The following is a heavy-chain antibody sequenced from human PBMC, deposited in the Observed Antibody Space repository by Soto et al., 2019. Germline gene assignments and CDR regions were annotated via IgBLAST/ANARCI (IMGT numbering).Heavy chain of an antibody. CDR2: IIGSGGST. J-gene: IGHJ4*02. D-gene: IGHD3-22*01. CDR1: GVTLSRDA. Sequence: GGPLRLPSAASGVTLSRDAMSGVGPAPAKGMEWVSAIIGSGGSTYYADSVKGRFTISRDNSKNTLYLQMNSLRAEDTAVYYCAKDTSSGYHYWGQGTLGTVSA. CDR3: AKDTSSGYHY. V-gene: IGHV3-23*01.